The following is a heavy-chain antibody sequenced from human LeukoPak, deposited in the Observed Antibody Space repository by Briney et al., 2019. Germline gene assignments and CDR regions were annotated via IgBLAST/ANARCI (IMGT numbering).Heavy chain of an antibody. V-gene: IGHV3-48*03. J-gene: IGHJ4*02. D-gene: IGHD5-24*01. CDR3: ARDSQRWGNFDS. Sequence: GGSLRLSCAVSGFTFSSYEMNWVRQAPGKGLEWVSYISSSGSTIYYADSVKGRFTISRGNAKNSLYLQMNSLRVEDTAVYYCARDSQRWGNFDSWGQGTLVSVSS. CDR2: ISSSGSTI. CDR1: GFTFSSYE.